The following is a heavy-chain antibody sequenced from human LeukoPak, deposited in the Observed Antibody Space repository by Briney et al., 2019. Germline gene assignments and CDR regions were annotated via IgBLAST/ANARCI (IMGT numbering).Heavy chain of an antibody. V-gene: IGHV4-59*08. CDR2: ISYSGST. CDR3: ARGIAAAEYYYYYGMDV. J-gene: IGHJ6*02. CDR1: GGSINNYY. Sequence: SETLSLTCTVSGGSINNYYWSWIRQPPGKGLEWIGYISYSGSTNYNPSLKSRVTISVDTSKNQFSLKLSSVTAADTAVYYCARGIAAAEYYYYYGMDVWGQGTTVTVSS. D-gene: IGHD6-13*01.